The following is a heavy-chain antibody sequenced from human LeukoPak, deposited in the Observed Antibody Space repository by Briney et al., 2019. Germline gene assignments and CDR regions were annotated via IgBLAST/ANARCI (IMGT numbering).Heavy chain of an antibody. CDR1: GFAFSKYW. CDR3: AKERDTAMVTIDY. Sequence: GGSLRLSCAASGFAFSKYWMSWVRQAPGKGLEWVANIKEDGSIEDYADSVKGRFTVSRDNAKNSLYLQMNSLRVEDTAVYYCAKERDTAMVTIDYWGQGTLVTVSS. V-gene: IGHV3-7*01. J-gene: IGHJ4*02. D-gene: IGHD5-18*01. CDR2: IKEDGSIE.